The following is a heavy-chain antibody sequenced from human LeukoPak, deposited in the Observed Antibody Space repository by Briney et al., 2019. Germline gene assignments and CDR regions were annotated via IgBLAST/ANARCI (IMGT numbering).Heavy chain of an antibody. V-gene: IGHV1-46*01. Sequence: GASVKVSCKASGYTFTSNYIHWVRQAPGQVLEWMGMIYPRDGSTSYAQKFQGRVTVTRDTSTGTVHMELSGLRSEDTAVYYCARDQEGFDYWGQGTLVTVSS. CDR2: IYPRDGST. J-gene: IGHJ4*02. CDR1: GYTFTSNY. CDR3: ARDQEGFDY.